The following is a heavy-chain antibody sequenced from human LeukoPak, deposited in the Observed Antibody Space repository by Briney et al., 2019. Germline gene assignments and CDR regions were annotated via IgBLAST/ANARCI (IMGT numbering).Heavy chain of an antibody. CDR1: GYTFTGYY. D-gene: IGHD6-19*01. Sequence: ASVKVSCKASGYTFTGYYMHWVRQAPGQGLEWMGWINPNSGGTNYAQKFQGRVTMTRVTSISTAYMELSRLRSDDTAVYYCARDLQWPDAFDIWGQGTMVTVSS. CDR2: INPNSGGT. J-gene: IGHJ3*02. CDR3: ARDLQWPDAFDI. V-gene: IGHV1-2*02.